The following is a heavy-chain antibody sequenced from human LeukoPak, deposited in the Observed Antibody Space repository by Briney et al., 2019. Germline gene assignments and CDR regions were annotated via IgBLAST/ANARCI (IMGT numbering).Heavy chain of an antibody. CDR2: IYTSGST. D-gene: IGHD3-3*01. V-gene: IGHV4-39*07. CDR1: GGSISSSSYY. Sequence: SETLSLTCTVSGGSISSSSYYWGWIRQPPGKGLEWIGRIYTSGSTNYNPSLKSRVTISVDTSKNQFSLKLSSVTAADTAVYYCARARGFWSGYSFDYWGQGTLVTVSS. J-gene: IGHJ4*02. CDR3: ARARGFWSGYSFDY.